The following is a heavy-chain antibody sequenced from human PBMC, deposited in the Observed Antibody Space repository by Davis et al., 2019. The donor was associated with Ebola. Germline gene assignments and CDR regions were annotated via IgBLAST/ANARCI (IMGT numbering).Heavy chain of an antibody. V-gene: IGHV1-2*06. CDR2: MNPHSGGT. Sequence: ASVKVSCKASGYTFTGYYMHWVRQAPGQGLEWMGRMNPHSGGTNYAQTFQGRVTMISDTSISTAYMELRSLRSDDTAVYYCARGITMIRGEGWFDPWGQGTQVTVSS. J-gene: IGHJ5*02. CDR3: ARGITMIRGEGWFDP. CDR1: GYTFTGYY. D-gene: IGHD3-10*01.